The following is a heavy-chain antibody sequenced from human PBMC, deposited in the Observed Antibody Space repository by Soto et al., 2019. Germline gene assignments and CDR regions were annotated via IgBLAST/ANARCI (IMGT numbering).Heavy chain of an antibody. Sequence: SETLSLTCTVSGGSIRSYCWTWIRQPPGEGLEWIGCICNSGTTNYNPSLKSRVAISIDTHKNQFSLKLSSVTAADTAVYYCARDTVTTKEGITNNWFDPWGQGTLVTVSS. D-gene: IGHD4-4*01. V-gene: IGHV4-4*08. J-gene: IGHJ5*02. CDR1: GGSIRSYC. CDR2: ICNSGTT. CDR3: ARDTVTTKEGITNNWFDP.